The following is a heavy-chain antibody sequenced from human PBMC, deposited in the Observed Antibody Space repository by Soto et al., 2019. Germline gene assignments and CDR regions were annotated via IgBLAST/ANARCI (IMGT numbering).Heavy chain of an antibody. Sequence: PSETLSLTCAVFGGSFSGYYWTWLRQPPGKGLEWIGYMYNTGSTVYNPSFKSRVTISVDTSKNQFSLKLNSVTAADTAVYYCARDLWGYCGTDCYPLDVWGQGTTVT. D-gene: IGHD2-21*02. CDR2: MYNTGST. J-gene: IGHJ6*02. CDR1: GGSFSGYY. CDR3: ARDLWGYCGTDCYPLDV. V-gene: IGHV4-59*01.